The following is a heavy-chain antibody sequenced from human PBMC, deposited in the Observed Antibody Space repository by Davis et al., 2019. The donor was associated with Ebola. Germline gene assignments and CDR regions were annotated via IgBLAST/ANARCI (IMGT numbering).Heavy chain of an antibody. CDR3: AKEATWIQLWYFDY. J-gene: IGHJ4*02. CDR1: GFTFSDYY. V-gene: IGHV3-74*01. D-gene: IGHD5-18*01. Sequence: GESLKISCAASGFTFSDYYMSWIRQAPGKGLVWVSRINSDGSSTSYADSVKGRFTISRDNSKNTLYLQMNSLRAEDTAVYYCAKEATWIQLWYFDYWGQGTLVTVSS. CDR2: INSDGSST.